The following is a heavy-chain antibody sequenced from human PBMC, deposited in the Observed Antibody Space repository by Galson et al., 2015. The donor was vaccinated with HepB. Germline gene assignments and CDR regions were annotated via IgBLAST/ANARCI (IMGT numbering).Heavy chain of an antibody. Sequence: SLRLSCAASGFTFSNAWMSWVRQAPGKGLEWVGRIKSKTDGGTTDYAAPVKGRFTISRDDSKNTLYLQMDSLKTEDTAVYYCTTENWLGTIRGGYWGQGTLVTVSS. D-gene: IGHD1-7*01. J-gene: IGHJ4*02. CDR2: IKSKTDGGTT. CDR3: TTENWLGTIRGGY. V-gene: IGHV3-15*01. CDR1: GFTFSNAW.